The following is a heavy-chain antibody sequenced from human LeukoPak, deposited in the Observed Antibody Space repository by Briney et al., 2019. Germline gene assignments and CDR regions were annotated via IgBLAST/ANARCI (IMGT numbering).Heavy chain of an antibody. V-gene: IGHV4-34*01. CDR3: AREGGYSGYDYWDY. CDR2: VNHSGST. D-gene: IGHD5-12*01. Sequence: SETLSLTCAVNGGSFSGYYWSWIRQPPGKGLEWIGEVNHSGSTNYNPSLKSRVTISVDTSKNQFSLKLSTVTAADTAVYYCAREGGYSGYDYWDYWGQGTLVTVSS. CDR1: GGSFSGYY. J-gene: IGHJ4*02.